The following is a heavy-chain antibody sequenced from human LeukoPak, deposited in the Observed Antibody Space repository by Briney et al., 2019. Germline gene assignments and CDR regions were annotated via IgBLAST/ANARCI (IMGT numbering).Heavy chain of an antibody. CDR3: ARDVDYDILTGYVFDI. V-gene: IGHV4-59*01. J-gene: IGHJ3*02. Sequence: SETLSLTCTVSGGSISSYYWSWIRQPPGKGLEWIGYISYSGSTNYNPSLKSRVTISVDTSKNQFPLKLSSVTAADTAVYYCARDVDYDILTGYVFDIWGQGTMVTVSS. CDR1: GGSISSYY. CDR2: ISYSGST. D-gene: IGHD3-9*01.